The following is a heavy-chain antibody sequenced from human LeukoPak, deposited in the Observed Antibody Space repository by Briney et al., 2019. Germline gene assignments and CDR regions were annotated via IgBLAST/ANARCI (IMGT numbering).Heavy chain of an antibody. V-gene: IGHV3-21*01. CDR2: ISSSSSYI. J-gene: IGHJ4*02. CDR1: GFTFSSYS. D-gene: IGHD3-10*01. Sequence: GGSLRLSCAASGFTFSSYSMNWVRQAPGKGLEWVSSISSSSSYIYYADSVKGRFTISRDNAKNSLYLQMNSLRAEDTAVYCCARSWFGELLFDYWGQGTLVTVSS. CDR3: ARSWFGELLFDY.